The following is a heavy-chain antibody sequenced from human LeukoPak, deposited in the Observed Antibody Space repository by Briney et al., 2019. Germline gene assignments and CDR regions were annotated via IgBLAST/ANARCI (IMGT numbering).Heavy chain of an antibody. CDR1: GYTFTSYG. CDR3: ARAPGFSSGWYGRGDY. V-gene: IGHV1-18*04. J-gene: IGHJ4*02. CDR2: ISAYNGNT. Sequence: GASVKVSCKASGYTFTSYGISWVRQAPGQGLEWMGWISAYNGNTNYAQKLQGRVTMTTDTSTSTASMELRSLRSDDTAVYYCARAPGFSSGWYGRGDYWGQGTLVTVSS. D-gene: IGHD6-19*01.